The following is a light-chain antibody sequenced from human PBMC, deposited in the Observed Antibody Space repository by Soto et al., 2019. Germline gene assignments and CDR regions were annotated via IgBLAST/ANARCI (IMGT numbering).Light chain of an antibody. CDR2: GAS. Sequence: EGVLTQSPGTLSLSPGERATLSCRASQTLSRSWLAWYQQKPGQAPRLLVSGASRRATGIPDRFSGSGSGTDFTLTISRLEPEDFSVYYCHQYGTAPLTFGPGTKVDIK. V-gene: IGKV3-20*01. CDR1: QTLSRSW. CDR3: HQYGTAPLT. J-gene: IGKJ3*01.